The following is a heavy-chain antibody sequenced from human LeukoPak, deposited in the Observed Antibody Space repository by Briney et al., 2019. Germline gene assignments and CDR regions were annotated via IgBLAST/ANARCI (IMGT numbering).Heavy chain of an antibody. D-gene: IGHD5-18*01. CDR1: GFTFSSYA. CDR2: ISYDGSNK. CDR3: AREIVRQLWIFDY. J-gene: IGHJ4*02. Sequence: PGGSLRLSCAAPGFTFSSYAMHWVRQAPGKGLEWVAVISYDGSNKYYADSVKGRFTISRDNSKNTLYLQMNSLRAEDTAVYYCAREIVRQLWIFDYWGQGTLVTVSS. V-gene: IGHV3-30*04.